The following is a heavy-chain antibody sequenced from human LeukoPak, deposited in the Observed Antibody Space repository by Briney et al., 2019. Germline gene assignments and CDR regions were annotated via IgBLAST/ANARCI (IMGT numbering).Heavy chain of an antibody. J-gene: IGHJ4*02. D-gene: IGHD2-2*01. V-gene: IGHV3-23*01. Sequence: GGSLRLSCGASGFTFSSYAMSWVRQAPGKGLEWVSAISGSGGSTYYADSVKGRFTISRDNSKNTLYLQMNSLRAEDTAVYYCAKDQGIVVAPAATDWGQGTLVTVSS. CDR3: AKDQGIVVAPAATD. CDR2: ISGSGGST. CDR1: GFTFSSYA.